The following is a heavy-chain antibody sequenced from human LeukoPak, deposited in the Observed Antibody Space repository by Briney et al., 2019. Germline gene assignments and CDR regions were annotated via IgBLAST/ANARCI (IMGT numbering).Heavy chain of an antibody. D-gene: IGHD3-3*01. CDR1: GGSISSYY. CDR2: IYYSGST. V-gene: IGHV4-39*01. CDR3: ARSPTSSYYDFWSGYPSLFDY. J-gene: IGHJ4*02. Sequence: SETLSLTCTVSGGSISSYYWGWIRQPPGKGLEWIGSIYYSGSTYYNPSLKSRVTISVDTSKNQFSLKLSSVTAADTAVYYCARSPTSSYYDFWSGYPSLFDYWGQGTLVTVSS.